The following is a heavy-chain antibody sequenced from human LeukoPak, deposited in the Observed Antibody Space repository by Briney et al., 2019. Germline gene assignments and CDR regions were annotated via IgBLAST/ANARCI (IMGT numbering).Heavy chain of an antibody. D-gene: IGHD3-16*01. CDR1: GYTFTSYY. V-gene: IGHV1-46*01. CDR2: IYPSGGGT. J-gene: IGHJ4*02. CDR3: AREEEGGTFDY. Sequence: ASVKVSCKASGYTFTSYYIHWVRQDPGQGLEWMGIIYPSGGGTIYAQKFQGRVTMTRDTSTSTVYMELSSLRSDDTAVYYCAREEEGGTFDYWGQGTLVTVSS.